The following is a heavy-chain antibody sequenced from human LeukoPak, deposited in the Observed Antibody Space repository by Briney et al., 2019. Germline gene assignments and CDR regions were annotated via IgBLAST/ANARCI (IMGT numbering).Heavy chain of an antibody. Sequence: PSETLSLTCTVSGGSISSGDYYWSWIRQPPGKGLEWIGYIYYSGSTYYNPSLKSRVTISVDTSKNQFSLKLSSVTAADTAVYYCARGSDYDYVWGSYRPFDYWGQGTLVTVSS. CDR2: IYYSGST. D-gene: IGHD3-16*02. CDR3: ARGSDYDYVWGSYRPFDY. CDR1: GGSISSGDYY. J-gene: IGHJ4*02. V-gene: IGHV4-30-4*01.